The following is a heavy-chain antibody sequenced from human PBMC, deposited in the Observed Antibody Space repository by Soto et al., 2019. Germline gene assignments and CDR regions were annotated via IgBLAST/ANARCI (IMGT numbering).Heavy chain of an antibody. CDR1: GGSFSGYY. CDR2: INHSGST. Sequence: PSETLSLTCAVYGGSFSGYYWSWIRQPPGKGLEWIGEINHSGSTNYNPSLKSRVTISVDTSKNQFSLKLSSVTAADTAVYYCARGVITMVRGVYVYYYGMDVWGQGTTVT. CDR3: ARGVITMVRGVYVYYYGMDV. J-gene: IGHJ6*02. V-gene: IGHV4-34*01. D-gene: IGHD3-10*01.